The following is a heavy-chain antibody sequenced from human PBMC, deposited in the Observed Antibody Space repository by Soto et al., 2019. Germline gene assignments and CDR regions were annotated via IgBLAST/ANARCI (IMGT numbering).Heavy chain of an antibody. CDR3: ARAIDDNVYYLES. CDR2: IYDGGRT. V-gene: IGHV3-53*01. J-gene: IGHJ4*02. Sequence: EVQLVESGGGLMQPGGSLRLSCAASGFSVSNFFMTWVRQAPGKGLEWVSVIYDGGRTFYADSVKGRFTISRDNSKNTVHLQMNTLRAEDTAVYDCARAIDDNVYYLESWGQGTLVTVSS. D-gene: IGHD3-10*01. CDR1: GFSVSNFF.